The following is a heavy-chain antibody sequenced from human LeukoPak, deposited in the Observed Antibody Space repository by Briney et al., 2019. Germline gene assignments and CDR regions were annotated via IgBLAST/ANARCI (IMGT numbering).Heavy chain of an antibody. CDR2: ISASGERT. CDR1: AFTFSNYV. V-gene: IGHV3-23*01. CDR3: AKAGPGTMTFDAFVI. D-gene: IGHD3-22*01. J-gene: IGHJ3*02. Sequence: GGSLRLSCPASAFTFSNYVMSWVRQAPGKGLEWVSTISASGERTYHADSVRGRFTISRDNSKNTLHLQMNSLRADDTAVYYCAKAGPGTMTFDAFVIGGQGTVVTVSS.